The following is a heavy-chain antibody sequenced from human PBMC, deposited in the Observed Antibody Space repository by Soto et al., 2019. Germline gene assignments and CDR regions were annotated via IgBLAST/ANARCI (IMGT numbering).Heavy chain of an antibody. CDR2: TYYRSKWFY. J-gene: IGHJ5*02. Sequence: SQTLSLTCAISGDSVSNYTTAWNWIRQSPSRGLEWLGRTYYRSKWFYDSAGSVKSRMTIIPDTSKNQFSLQLNSVTPEDTGVYFCARDRPGCSHGLCWFDPWGQGTLVTVSS. CDR1: GDSVSNYTTA. V-gene: IGHV6-1*01. D-gene: IGHD6-19*01. CDR3: ARDRPGCSHGLCWFDP.